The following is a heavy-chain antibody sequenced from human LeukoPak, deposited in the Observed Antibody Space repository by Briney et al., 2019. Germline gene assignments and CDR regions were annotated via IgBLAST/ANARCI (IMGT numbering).Heavy chain of an antibody. D-gene: IGHD4-17*01. J-gene: IGHJ4*02. CDR2: IYYSGST. CDR1: GGSIRSYY. CDR3: ARSAGLRCFDY. Sequence: SETLSLTCTVSGGSIRSYYWTWIRQPPGKGLEWIGYIYYSGSTNYNPSLKSRVTISVDTSKNQFSLKMTSVTAADTAVYYCARSAGLRCFDYWGLGTLVTVSS. V-gene: IGHV4-59*08.